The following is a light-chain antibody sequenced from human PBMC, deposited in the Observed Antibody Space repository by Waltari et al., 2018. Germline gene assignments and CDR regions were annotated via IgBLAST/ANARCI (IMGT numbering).Light chain of an antibody. CDR1: QSLLHTNGYYY. V-gene: IGKV2-28*01. CDR2: FGS. Sequence: DIMMTQSPISLPVTPGEPAYISCRSSQSLLHTNGYYYLDWYLQKPGQSPQLLIYFGSNRASGGADRFSGSASGTDFTLKVSRVEAEDVGVYCCMQGLQTPFTFGQGTKLEI. J-gene: IGKJ2*01. CDR3: MQGLQTPFT.